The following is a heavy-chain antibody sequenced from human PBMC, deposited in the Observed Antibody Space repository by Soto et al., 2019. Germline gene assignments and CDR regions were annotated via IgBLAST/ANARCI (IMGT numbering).Heavy chain of an antibody. CDR1: GFTFSSYS. CDR2: INSDGNYV. CDR3: ASLSS. Sequence: PGGSLRLSCETSGFTFSSYSMNWVRQAPGRGLEWVSAINSDGNYVYYADSVKGRFTISRDNAKNSLYLQMNSLRAEDMAVYYCASLSSWGQGTLVTVSS. V-gene: IGHV3-21*01. J-gene: IGHJ4*02.